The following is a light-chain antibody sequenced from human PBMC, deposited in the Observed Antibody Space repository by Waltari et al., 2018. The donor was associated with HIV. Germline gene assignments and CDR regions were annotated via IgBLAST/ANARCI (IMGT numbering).Light chain of an antibody. CDR2: SVS. Sequence: DIQMTQSPSSLSASVGDRVTITCRESKGISNYLTWYQQEPGKAPKLLLYSVSRLESGVPSRFSGSGSGADYTLTIIGLQPEDFATYYCQHYYPSHPISFGQGTRLEIK. CDR3: QHYYPSHPIS. J-gene: IGKJ5*01. CDR1: KGISNY. V-gene: IGKV1-NL1*01.